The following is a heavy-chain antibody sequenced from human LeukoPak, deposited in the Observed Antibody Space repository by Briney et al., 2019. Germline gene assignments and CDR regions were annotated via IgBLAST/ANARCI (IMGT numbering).Heavy chain of an antibody. D-gene: IGHD1-26*01. J-gene: IGHJ5*02. CDR2: IIPIFGTA. CDR1: GGTFSSYA. CDR3: ARAPSKGELLNWFDP. V-gene: IGHV1-69*06. Sequence: LRASVNVSCKASGGTFSSYAISWVRQAPGQGLEWMGGIIPIFGTANYAQKFQGRVTITADKSTSTAYMELSSLRSEDTAVYYCARAPSKGELLNWFDPWGQGTLVTVSS.